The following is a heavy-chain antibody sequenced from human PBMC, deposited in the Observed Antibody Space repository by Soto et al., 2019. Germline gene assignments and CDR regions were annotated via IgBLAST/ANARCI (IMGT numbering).Heavy chain of an antibody. CDR3: ATPQSSTSPYGYNWFDP. V-gene: IGHV4-34*01. CDR1: GGSFSGYY. CDR2: INHSGST. Sequence: PSETLSLTCAVYGGSFSGYYWSWIRQPPGKGLEWIGEINHSGSTNYNPSLKSRVTISVDTAKNQFSLKLSSVTAADTAVYHCATPQSSTSPYGYNWFDPWGQGTLVTVSS. D-gene: IGHD2-2*01. J-gene: IGHJ5*02.